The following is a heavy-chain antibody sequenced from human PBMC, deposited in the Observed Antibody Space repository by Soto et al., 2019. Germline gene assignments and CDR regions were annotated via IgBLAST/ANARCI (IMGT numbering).Heavy chain of an antibody. Sequence: QVQLQASGPGLVKPSQTLSLTCTVSGGSISSGDYYWSWIRQPPGQGLEWIGYIYYSGSTYYNPSLKSRVTISVDTSQNQFSLKLSSVTAADTAVYYCARIIAARHARIFDYWGQGTLVTVSS. D-gene: IGHD6-6*01. CDR3: ARIIAARHARIFDY. J-gene: IGHJ4*02. V-gene: IGHV4-30-4*01. CDR2: IYYSGST. CDR1: GGSISSGDYY.